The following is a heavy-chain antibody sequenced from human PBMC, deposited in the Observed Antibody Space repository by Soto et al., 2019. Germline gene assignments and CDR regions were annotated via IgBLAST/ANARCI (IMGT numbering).Heavy chain of an antibody. CDR2: ISAYNGNT. V-gene: IGHV1-18*01. CDR1: GYTFNSYG. J-gene: IGHJ6*02. Sequence: GASVKVSCKASGYTFNSYGISWVRQAPGQGLEWMGWISAYNGNTNYAQKLQGRVTMTTDTSTSTAYMELRSLRSDDTAVYYCARGEERSEDIVLVPAAVGFLRAHYYYYYGMDVWGQGTTVTVSS. D-gene: IGHD2-2*01. CDR3: ARGEERSEDIVLVPAAVGFLRAHYYYYYGMDV.